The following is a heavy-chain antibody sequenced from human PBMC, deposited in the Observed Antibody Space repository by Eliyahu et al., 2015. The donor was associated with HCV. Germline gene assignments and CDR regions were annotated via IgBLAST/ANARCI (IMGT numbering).Heavy chain of an antibody. J-gene: IGHJ3*02. V-gene: IGHV4-39*01. Sequence: QVQLQESGPGLVKPSETLSLTCTVSGGSIPTRNYYWGWIRQAPGQGLEWIGSVYFCGTTYYNPTLKSRLTISVATSNNQFSLKLSSVTAADTAVYYCARDGITGSTNAFDIWGQGTLVTVSS. D-gene: IGHD1-7*01. CDR3: ARDGITGSTNAFDI. CDR2: VYFCGTT. CDR1: GGSIPTRNYY.